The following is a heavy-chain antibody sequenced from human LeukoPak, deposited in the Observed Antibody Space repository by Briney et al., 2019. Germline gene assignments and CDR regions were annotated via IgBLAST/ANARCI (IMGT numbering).Heavy chain of an antibody. V-gene: IGHV1-46*01. CDR1: GYTFTSYY. CDR2: INPSSGST. CDR3: ARAPYCSSSTCPEVYFDY. D-gene: IGHD2-2*01. Sequence: RGASVKVSCKASGYTFTSYYMHWVRQAPGQGLEWMGIINPSSGSTRYAQKFQGRVTMTRDTSTSIVYMELSSLRSEDTAVYFCARAPYCSSSTCPEVYFDYWGQGTLVTVSS. J-gene: IGHJ4*02.